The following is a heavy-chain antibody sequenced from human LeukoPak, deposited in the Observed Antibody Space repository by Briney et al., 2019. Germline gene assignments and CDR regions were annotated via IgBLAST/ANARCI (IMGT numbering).Heavy chain of an antibody. CDR1: GYTFTSYG. V-gene: IGHV1-18*01. Sequence: ASVKVSCKASGYTFTSYGISWVRQAPGQGLEWMGWISAYNGNTNYAQKLQGRVTMTTDTSTSTAYMELRSLRSDDTAVYYCARDSGYDLNLRNWFYPWGQGTLVTVSS. J-gene: IGHJ5*02. CDR2: ISAYNGNT. D-gene: IGHD5-12*01. CDR3: ARDSGYDLNLRNWFYP.